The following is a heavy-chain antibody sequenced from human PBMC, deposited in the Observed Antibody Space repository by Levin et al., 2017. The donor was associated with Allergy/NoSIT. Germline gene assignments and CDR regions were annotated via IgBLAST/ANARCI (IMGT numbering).Heavy chain of an antibody. J-gene: IGHJ2*01. D-gene: IGHD4-17*01. CDR1: GFTFSSYA. CDR2: ISASGSST. Sequence: GESLKISCAASGFTFSSYAMSWVRQAPGKGLEWVSGISASGSSTYYADSVKGRFTISRDNSKNTLYVQMNSLRAEDTAVYYCAKDRTWAVTTSWYFDVWGRGTLVSVSS. CDR3: AKDRTWAVTTSWYFDV. V-gene: IGHV3-23*01.